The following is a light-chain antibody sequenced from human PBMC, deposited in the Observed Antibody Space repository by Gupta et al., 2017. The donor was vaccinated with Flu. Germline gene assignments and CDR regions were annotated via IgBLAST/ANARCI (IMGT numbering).Light chain of an antibody. CDR2: RDT. J-gene: IGLJ3*02. CDR1: ALSKQY. V-gene: IGLV3-25*02. Sequence: SQLTQPPAMSVSPGQTATITCSGEALSKQYVYWYRQRPGQAPVLLIYRDTERASGIPDRISGSSSGTRVTLTIRRVQTEDEADYYCQSADITGASRVFGGGT. CDR3: QSADITGASRV.